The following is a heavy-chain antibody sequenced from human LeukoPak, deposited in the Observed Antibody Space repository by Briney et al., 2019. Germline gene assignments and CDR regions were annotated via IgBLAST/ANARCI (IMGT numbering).Heavy chain of an antibody. V-gene: IGHV1-3*02. Sequence: ASVTVSCMASRYIFTNYDLHWVRQAPGQRPEWLAWSSAANGDIKYSQEFQGRITITRNTSASTAYMELSSARSEDTAVYYCVRAAGSGSWIFHYWGQGTLVTVSS. CDR2: SSAANGDI. CDR1: RYIFTNYD. D-gene: IGHD6-13*01. J-gene: IGHJ4*02. CDR3: VRAAGSGSWIFHY.